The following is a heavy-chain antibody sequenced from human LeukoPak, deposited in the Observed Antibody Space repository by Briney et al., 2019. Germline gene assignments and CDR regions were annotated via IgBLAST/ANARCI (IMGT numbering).Heavy chain of an antibody. CDR1: GFTFSSYA. D-gene: IGHD3-22*01. V-gene: IGHV3-23*01. CDR3: AKDKDYHSTGYPSDY. Sequence: PGGSLRLSCAASGFTFSSYAMSWVRQAPGKGLEWVSAISGRDGYTFYADSVKGRFTISRDNSKNTLYLQMNSLTAEDTAVYYCAKDKDYHSTGYPSDYWGQGTLVTVSS. J-gene: IGHJ4*02. CDR2: ISGRDGYT.